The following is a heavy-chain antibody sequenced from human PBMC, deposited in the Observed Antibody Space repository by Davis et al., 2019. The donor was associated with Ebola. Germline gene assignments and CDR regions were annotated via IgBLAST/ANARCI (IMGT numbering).Heavy chain of an antibody. CDR2: IIPFLRKP. D-gene: IGHD2-15*01. Sequence: SVKVSCKASGGTFGTSAISWVRQAPGQGLEWLGVIIPFLRKPYYAQNFQGRVTITADDSTSTSYMELSSLRSEDTAVYYCARDWVAHWFDPWGQGTLVTVSS. CDR3: ARDWVAHWFDP. CDR1: GGTFGTSA. J-gene: IGHJ5*02. V-gene: IGHV1-69*13.